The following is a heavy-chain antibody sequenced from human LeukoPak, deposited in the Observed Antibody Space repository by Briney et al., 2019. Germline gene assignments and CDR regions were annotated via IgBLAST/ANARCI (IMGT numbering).Heavy chain of an antibody. V-gene: IGHV3-30-3*01. Sequence: GGSLPLPCADSGFTFLRYAMLWLRQGPGKALEWVSVISYDGGNQYKARSVKGRFTVSRDNSENALYLQINSRRAEDTAVYYVARSYGYQRGYFDYCGQGTLLTVSS. D-gene: IGHD4-17*01. CDR3: ARSYGYQRGYFDY. CDR1: GFTFLRYA. J-gene: IGHJ4*02. CDR2: ISYDGGNQ.